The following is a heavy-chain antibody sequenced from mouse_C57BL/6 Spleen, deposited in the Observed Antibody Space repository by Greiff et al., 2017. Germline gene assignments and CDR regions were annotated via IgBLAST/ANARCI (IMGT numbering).Heavy chain of an antibody. CDR2: IDPSDSYT. V-gene: IGHV1-69*01. J-gene: IGHJ3*01. CDR3: ARSDYDYDGFAY. CDR1: GYTFTSYW. Sequence: QVQLKQPGAELVMPGASVKLSCKASGYTFTSYWMHWVKQRPGQGLEWIGEIDPSDSYTNYNQKFKGKSTLTVDKSSSTAYMQLSSLTSEDSAVYYCARSDYDYDGFAYWGQGTLVTVSA. D-gene: IGHD2-4*01.